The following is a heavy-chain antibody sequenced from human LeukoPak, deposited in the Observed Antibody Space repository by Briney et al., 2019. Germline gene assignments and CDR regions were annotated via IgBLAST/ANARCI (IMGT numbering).Heavy chain of an antibody. Sequence: GESLRLSCAASGFTFSSYSMNWVRQAPGKGLEWVSSISSSSSYIYYADSVKGRFTISRDNAKNSLYLQMNSLRAEDTAVYYCARDFHNSNALRDNWFDPWGQGTLVTVSS. CDR3: ARDFHNSNALRDNWFDP. CDR2: ISSSSSYI. V-gene: IGHV3-21*01. J-gene: IGHJ5*02. D-gene: IGHD4-11*01. CDR1: GFTFSSYS.